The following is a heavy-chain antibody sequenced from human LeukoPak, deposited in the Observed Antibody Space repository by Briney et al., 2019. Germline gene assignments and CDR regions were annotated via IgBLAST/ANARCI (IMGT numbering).Heavy chain of an antibody. Sequence: PGGSLRLSCAASGFTFSSYGMSWVRQAPGKGLEWVSAISGSGGSTYYADSVKGRFTISRDNSKNTLYLQMSNLRVDDTAIYYCAKALYDSPLAGDPWGQGTLVTVSS. J-gene: IGHJ5*02. V-gene: IGHV3-23*01. D-gene: IGHD3-22*01. CDR3: AKALYDSPLAGDP. CDR2: ISGSGGST. CDR1: GFTFSSYG.